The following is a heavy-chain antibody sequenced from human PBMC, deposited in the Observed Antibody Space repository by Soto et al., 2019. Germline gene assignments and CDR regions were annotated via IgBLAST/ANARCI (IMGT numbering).Heavy chain of an antibody. V-gene: IGHV4-31*03. CDR3: ASGGVEMATITLFDY. CDR1: GGSISSSSYY. CDR2: IYYSGST. J-gene: IGHJ4*02. D-gene: IGHD5-12*01. Sequence: SETLSLTCTVSGGSISSSSYYCGWIRQPPGKGLEWIGYIYYSGSTYYNPSLKSRVTISVDTPKNQFSLKLSSVTAADTAVYYCASGGVEMATITLFDYWGQGTLVTVSS.